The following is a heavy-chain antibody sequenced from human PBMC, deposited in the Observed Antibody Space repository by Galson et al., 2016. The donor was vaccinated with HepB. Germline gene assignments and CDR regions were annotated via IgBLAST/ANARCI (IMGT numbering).Heavy chain of an antibody. CDR3: TDGGGIAAAARGLNH. V-gene: IGHV3-49*03. J-gene: IGHJ5*02. D-gene: IGHD6-13*01. Sequence: SLRLSCAASGFTFSDHAMSWSRQAPGKGLEWVGFISSNAYGGTTEFAASVKDRFTISRDDSKSIAYLQMNSLKIEDTAVYYCTDGGGIAAAARGLNHWGQGTLVTVPS. CDR2: ISSNAYGGTT. CDR1: GFTFSDHA.